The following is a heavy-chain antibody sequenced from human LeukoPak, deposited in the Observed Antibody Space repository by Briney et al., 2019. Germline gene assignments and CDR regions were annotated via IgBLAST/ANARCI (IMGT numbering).Heavy chain of an antibody. Sequence: GGSLRLSCAASGFTFSSYSMNWVRQAPGKGLEWVSYISSSSTIYYADSVKGRFTISRDNAKNSLYLQMNSLRAEDTAVYYCARDQAADYGGNSDYYYGMDVWGQGTTVTVSS. CDR1: GFTFSSYS. D-gene: IGHD4-23*01. CDR3: ARDQAADYGGNSDYYYGMDV. CDR2: ISSSSTI. J-gene: IGHJ6*02. V-gene: IGHV3-48*01.